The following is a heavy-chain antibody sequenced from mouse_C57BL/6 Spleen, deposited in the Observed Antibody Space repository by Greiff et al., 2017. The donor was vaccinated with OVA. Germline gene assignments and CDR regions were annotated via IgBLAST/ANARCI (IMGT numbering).Heavy chain of an antibody. Sequence: QVQLQQPGAELVRPGSSVKLSCKASGYTFTSYWMDWVKQRPGQGLEWIGNIYPSDSETHYNQKFKDKATLTVDKSSSTAYMQLSSLTSEDSAVYYCARGHGSNCFDYWGQGTTLTVSS. V-gene: IGHV1-61*01. CDR2: IYPSDSET. J-gene: IGHJ2*01. D-gene: IGHD1-1*01. CDR1: GYTFTSYW. CDR3: ARGHGSNCFDY.